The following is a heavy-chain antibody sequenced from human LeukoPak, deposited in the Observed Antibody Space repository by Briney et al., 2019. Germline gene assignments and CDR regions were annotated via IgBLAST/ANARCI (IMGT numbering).Heavy chain of an antibody. CDR2: INTDGTTT. CDR3: ASSVVKDQLLLRYYYYYYMDV. V-gene: IGHV3-74*01. CDR1: GFTFSSYW. Sequence: GGSLRLSCAASGFTFSSYWMHWVRQAPGKGLVWVSHINTDGTTTTYADSVKGRFAISRDDAKNTLYLQMNSLRAEDTAVYYCASSVVKDQLLLRYYYYYYMDVWGKGTTVTVSS. J-gene: IGHJ6*03. D-gene: IGHD2-2*01.